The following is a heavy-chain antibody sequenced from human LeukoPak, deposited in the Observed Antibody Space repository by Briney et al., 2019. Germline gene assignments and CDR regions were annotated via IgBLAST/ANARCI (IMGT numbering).Heavy chain of an antibody. Sequence: KPSETLSLTCTVSGYSISSGYYWGWIRQPPGKGLEWIGSIYHSGSTNYNPSLKSRVTISVDKSKNQFSLKLSSVTAADTAVYYCARGVYDFWSGYYRVNAFDVWGQGTMVTVSS. J-gene: IGHJ3*01. CDR3: ARGVYDFWSGYYRVNAFDV. V-gene: IGHV4-38-2*02. CDR1: GYSISSGYY. CDR2: IYHSGST. D-gene: IGHD3-3*01.